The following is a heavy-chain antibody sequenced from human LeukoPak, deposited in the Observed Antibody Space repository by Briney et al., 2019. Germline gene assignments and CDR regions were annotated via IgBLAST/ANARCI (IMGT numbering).Heavy chain of an antibody. CDR1: GGSISSYY. Sequence: SETLSLTCTVSGGSISSYYWSWIRQPPGKGLEWIGYIYYSGSTNYNPSLKSRVTISVDTSKNQFSLKLSSVTAADTAVYYCARADFGIAAAGKGNWFDPWGQGTLVTVSS. J-gene: IGHJ5*02. CDR2: IYYSGST. D-gene: IGHD6-13*01. CDR3: ARADFGIAAAGKGNWFDP. V-gene: IGHV4-59*01.